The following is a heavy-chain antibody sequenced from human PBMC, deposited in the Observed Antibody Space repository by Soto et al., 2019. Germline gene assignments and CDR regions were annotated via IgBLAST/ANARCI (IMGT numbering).Heavy chain of an antibody. Sequence: QVQLVQSGAEVKKPGSSVKVSCKASGGTFSSYAISWVRQAPGQGLEWMGGIIPIFGTANYAQKFQGRVTMTADESTSTAYMELSSLRSEATAVYYCAMGVVLVPAAAPSFDYWGKGTLVTVSS. CDR3: AMGVVLVPAAAPSFDY. V-gene: IGHV1-69*12. J-gene: IGHJ4*02. CDR2: IIPIFGTA. D-gene: IGHD2-2*01. CDR1: GGTFSSYA.